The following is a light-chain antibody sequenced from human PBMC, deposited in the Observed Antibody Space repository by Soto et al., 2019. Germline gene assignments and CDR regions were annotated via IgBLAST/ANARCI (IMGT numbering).Light chain of an antibody. CDR2: AAS. V-gene: IGKV1-39*01. Sequence: DIQMTQSPSSLSASVGDRVTITCRASQSITSHLNWYQQKPGKAPKLLIYAASNLQSGVPSRFSGSGSGTDFTLTISSLQPEDFATYYCQQSYSMPPITFGQGTRLEIK. J-gene: IGKJ5*01. CDR3: QQSYSMPPIT. CDR1: QSITSH.